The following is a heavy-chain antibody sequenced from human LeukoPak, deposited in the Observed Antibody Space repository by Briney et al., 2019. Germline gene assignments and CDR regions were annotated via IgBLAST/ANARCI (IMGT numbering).Heavy chain of an antibody. CDR1: GFTLTNHA. Sequence: GGSLRLSCAVSGFTLTNHAVSWVRQAPGKGLEWVSVIYSGGSTYYADSVKGRFTISRDNSKNTLYLQMNSLRAEDTAVYYCAANDFWSGYYSYWGQGTLVTVSS. CDR2: IYSGGST. CDR3: AANDFWSGYYSY. J-gene: IGHJ4*02. D-gene: IGHD3-3*01. V-gene: IGHV3-53*01.